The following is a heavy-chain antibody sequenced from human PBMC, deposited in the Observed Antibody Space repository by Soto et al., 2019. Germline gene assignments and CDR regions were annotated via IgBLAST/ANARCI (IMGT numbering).Heavy chain of an antibody. J-gene: IGHJ4*02. D-gene: IGHD4-17*01. CDR1: GGSISSGDYY. CDR2: IYYSGST. V-gene: IGHV4-31*03. Sequence: PSETLSLTCTVSGGSISSGDYYWTWIRQHPGKGLEWIGYIYYSGSTYYNPSLKSRVTISVDTSKNQFSLKLSSVTAADTAVYYCASGGGGYGDYLFDYWGQGTLVTVSS. CDR3: ASGGGGYGDYLFDY.